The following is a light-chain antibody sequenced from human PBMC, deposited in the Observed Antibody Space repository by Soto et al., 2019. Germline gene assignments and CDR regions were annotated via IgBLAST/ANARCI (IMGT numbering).Light chain of an antibody. CDR3: MQGTYWPYT. J-gene: IGKJ2*01. CDR1: QSLLYSDGHTY. V-gene: IGKV2-30*01. CDR2: SVS. Sequence: EVVMTQSPLSLPVTIGQPASISCRSSQSLLYSDGHTYLIWYQQRPGRSPRRLVYSVSNRDSGVPDRFSGSGSGADFTLKIDRVEAEDVGVYYCMQGTYWPYTFGQGTKLEI.